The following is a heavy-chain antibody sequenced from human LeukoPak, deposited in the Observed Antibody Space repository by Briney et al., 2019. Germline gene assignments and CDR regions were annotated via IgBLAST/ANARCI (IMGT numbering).Heavy chain of an antibody. Sequence: GGSLRLSCAASGFTVSSNYMSWVRQAPGKGLEWVSVIYSGGSTYYADSVKGRFTISKDNSKNTLYLQMNSLRAEDTAVYYCAKLGVPYDFWSGYLTLTDYWGQGTLVTVSS. CDR2: IYSGGST. J-gene: IGHJ4*02. CDR1: GFTVSSNY. CDR3: AKLGVPYDFWSGYLTLTDY. V-gene: IGHV3-53*01. D-gene: IGHD3-3*01.